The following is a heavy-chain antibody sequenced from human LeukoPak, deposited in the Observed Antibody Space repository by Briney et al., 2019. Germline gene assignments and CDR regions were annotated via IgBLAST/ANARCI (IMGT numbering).Heavy chain of an antibody. CDR2: MNFNSGNT. CDR3: AKVGLGNTAIHI. V-gene: IGHV1-8*01. Sequence: ASVKVSCKASGYTFPNYDINWVRQATGQGLEWMGWMNFNSGNTGYAQKFQGRVTMTRNTAISTVYMELSSLKSEDTAIYYCAKVGLGNTAIHIWGQGTMVIVSS. J-gene: IGHJ3*02. D-gene: IGHD5-18*01. CDR1: GYTFPNYD.